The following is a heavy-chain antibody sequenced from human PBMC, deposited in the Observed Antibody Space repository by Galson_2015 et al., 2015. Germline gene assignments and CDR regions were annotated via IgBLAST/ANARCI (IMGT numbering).Heavy chain of an antibody. CDR2: ISGSGGST. CDR1: GFTFSSYA. Sequence: SLRLSCAASGFTFSSYAMSWVRQAPGKGLEWVSAISGSGGSTYYADSVKGRFTISRDNSKNTLYLQMNSLRAEDTAVYYCAKHGTQGRDAFEIWGQGTMVTVSS. D-gene: IGHD1-1*01. CDR3: AKHGTQGRDAFEI. J-gene: IGHJ3*02. V-gene: IGHV3-23*01.